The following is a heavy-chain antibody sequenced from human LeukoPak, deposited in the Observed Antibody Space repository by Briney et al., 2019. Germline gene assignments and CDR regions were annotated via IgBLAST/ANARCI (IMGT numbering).Heavy chain of an antibody. D-gene: IGHD1-26*01. CDR1: GFTFSSYA. CDR3: AREPGWELLTSYWYFDL. V-gene: IGHV3-30-3*01. J-gene: IGHJ2*01. Sequence: GRSLRLSCAASGFTFSSYAMHWVRQAPGKGLEWVAVISYDGSNKYYADSVKGRFTISRDNSKNTLYLQMNSLRAEDTAVYYCAREPGWELLTSYWYFDLWGRGTLVTVSS. CDR2: ISYDGSNK.